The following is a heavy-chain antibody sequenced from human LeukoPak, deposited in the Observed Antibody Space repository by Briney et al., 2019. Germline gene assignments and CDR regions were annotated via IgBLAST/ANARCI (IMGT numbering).Heavy chain of an antibody. D-gene: IGHD6-13*01. CDR3: ARDLYRSSWYRDFDY. CDR1: GYTFTSYG. CDR2: ISAYNGNT. Sequence: ASVKVSCKASGYTFTSYGISWVRQAPGQGLEWMGWISAYNGNTNYAQKLQGRVTMTTDTSTSTAYMELRSLRSDDTAVYYCARDLYRSSWYRDFDYWGQGTLVTVSS. J-gene: IGHJ4*02. V-gene: IGHV1-18*01.